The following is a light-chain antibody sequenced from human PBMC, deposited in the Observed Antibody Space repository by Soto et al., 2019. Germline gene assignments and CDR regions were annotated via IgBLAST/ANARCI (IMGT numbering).Light chain of an antibody. CDR3: AAWDGSLNRML. V-gene: IGLV1-44*01. J-gene: IGLJ3*02. Sequence: QSVLTQPPSASGTPGQRVTISCSGSSSNIGSDTVNWFQQLPGTAPKLLIYSDNQRPSGGPDRFSGSKSGTSASLAISGLQSEDEADYYCAAWDGSLNRMLFGGGTKLTVL. CDR1: SSNIGSDT. CDR2: SDN.